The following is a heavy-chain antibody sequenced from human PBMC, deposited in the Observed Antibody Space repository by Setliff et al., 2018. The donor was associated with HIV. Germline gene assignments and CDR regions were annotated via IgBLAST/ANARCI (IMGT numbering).Heavy chain of an antibody. CDR3: ARDGEWLRLGTYWYFDL. Sequence: SETLSLTCAVYGESFNDYYWSWIRLPPGKGLEWIGEINHYGSGNYNPSLKSRVTISVDTSKNQFSLKLSSVTAADTAVYYCARDGEWLRLGTYWYFDLWGRGTLVTVSS. J-gene: IGHJ2*01. D-gene: IGHD5-12*01. CDR2: INHYGSG. V-gene: IGHV4-34*01. CDR1: GESFNDYY.